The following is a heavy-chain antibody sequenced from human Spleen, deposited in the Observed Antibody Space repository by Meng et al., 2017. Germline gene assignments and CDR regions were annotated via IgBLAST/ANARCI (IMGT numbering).Heavy chain of an antibody. D-gene: IGHD6-19*01. V-gene: IGHV4-34*01. J-gene: IGHJ5*02. CDR3: VRSSGWVKTGFDP. CDR1: GGSLSGYY. Sequence: QVQLQQWGAGVLKPSETLSLTCAVYGGSLSGYYWSWIRQPPGKGLEWMGEINHSGVTNYSPSLKSRVTISIDTSKNQFSLNLRSVTAADSAVYYCVRSSGWVKTGFDPWGQGTLVTVSS. CDR2: INHSGVT.